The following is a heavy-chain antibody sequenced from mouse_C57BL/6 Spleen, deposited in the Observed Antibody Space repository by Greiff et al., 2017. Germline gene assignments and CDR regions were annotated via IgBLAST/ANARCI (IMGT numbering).Heavy chain of an antibody. Sequence: EVQLQQSGPVLVKPGASVKMSCKASGYTFTDYYMNWVKQSHGKSLEWIGVINPYNGGTSYNQKFKGKATLTVDKSSSTAYMELNSLTSEDSAVYYCARSRDGYNGGFAYWGQGTLVTVSA. CDR2: INPYNGGT. CDR1: GYTFTDYY. D-gene: IGHD2-3*01. V-gene: IGHV1-19*01. J-gene: IGHJ3*01. CDR3: ARSRDGYNGGFAY.